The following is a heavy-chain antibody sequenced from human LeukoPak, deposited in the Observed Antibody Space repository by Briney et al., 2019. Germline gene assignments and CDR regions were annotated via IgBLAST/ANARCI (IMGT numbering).Heavy chain of an antibody. CDR2: IYVSGTT. CDR1: GFTVRDGY. V-gene: IGHV3-53*01. CDR3: GRHAYGGSPPLS. D-gene: IGHD3-10*01. Sequence: PGGSLRLSCAASGFTVRDGYMSWVRQAPGKRLEWLAFIYVSGTTFYAASVKGRFTISGDNAKNTVYLQMNNLRAEDTALYYCGRHAYGGSPPLSWGQGALVTVSS. J-gene: IGHJ4*02.